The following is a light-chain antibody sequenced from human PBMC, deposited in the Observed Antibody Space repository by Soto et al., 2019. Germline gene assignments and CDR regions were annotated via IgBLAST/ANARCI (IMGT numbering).Light chain of an antibody. J-gene: IGKJ1*01. CDR3: QQYNSYSWT. Sequence: DIQMTQSPSTLSASIGDRVTITCRASQSLNNWLAWYQQKPGNAPNLLIYKVSNLESGVPSRFSGSGSGTELTLTISSLQPDDFATYYCQQYNSYSWTFGQGTKVEIK. CDR2: KVS. CDR1: QSLNNW. V-gene: IGKV1-5*03.